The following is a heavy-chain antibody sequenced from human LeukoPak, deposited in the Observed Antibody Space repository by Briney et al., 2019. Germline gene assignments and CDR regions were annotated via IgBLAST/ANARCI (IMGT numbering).Heavy chain of an antibody. V-gene: IGHV3-48*04. Sequence: GGSLRLSCAASGFTFSSYSMNWVRQAPGKGLEWVSYISSSSRTIYYADSVKGRFTISRDNAKNSLYLQMNSLRAEDTAVYYCARASFDPWGQGTLVTVSS. J-gene: IGHJ5*02. CDR1: GFTFSSYS. CDR3: ARASFDP. CDR2: ISSSSRTI.